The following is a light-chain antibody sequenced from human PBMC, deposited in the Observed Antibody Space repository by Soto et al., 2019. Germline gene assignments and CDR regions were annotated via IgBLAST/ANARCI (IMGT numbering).Light chain of an antibody. CDR3: QLYSMAPLT. Sequence: IVVTQSRRTLSLPPGERATLSCRASQSVSSYLAWYQQKPGQAPRLLIYDASSRATGIPDRFSASGSGTDFTRTISRLEPEDLAVYYFQLYSMAPLTFALGTKVDIK. CDR1: QSVSSY. CDR2: DAS. J-gene: IGKJ1*01. V-gene: IGKV3-20*01.